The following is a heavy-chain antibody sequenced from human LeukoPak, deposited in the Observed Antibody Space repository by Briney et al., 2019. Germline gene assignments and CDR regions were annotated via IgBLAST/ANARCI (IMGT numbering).Heavy chain of an antibody. CDR2: INPNTGGT. J-gene: IGHJ4*02. V-gene: IGHV1-2*02. CDR3: ARDRDYSSSSSDY. Sequence: GASVKVSCKASGYTFTGYYMHWVRQAPGQGLEWMGWINPNTGGTNYAQKFQGSVTMSRDTSITTAYLELNRLTSDDTAVYYCARDRDYSSSSSDYWGQGTLVAVSS. CDR1: GYTFTGYY. D-gene: IGHD6-6*01.